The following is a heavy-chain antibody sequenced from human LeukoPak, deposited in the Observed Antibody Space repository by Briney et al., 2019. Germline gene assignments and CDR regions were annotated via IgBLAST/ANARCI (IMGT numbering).Heavy chain of an antibody. J-gene: IGHJ4*02. CDR3: AIIRGGNY. Sequence: GGSLRLSCAASGVAFSRFLMTWVRQAPGKGLEWVATINQDGSDKYYVDSVAGRFTISRDNAQNSLHLQMNSLRVEDTALYYCAIIRGGNYWGQGTLVTVSS. CDR2: INQDGSDK. CDR1: GVAFSRFL. V-gene: IGHV3-7*02. D-gene: IGHD3-10*01.